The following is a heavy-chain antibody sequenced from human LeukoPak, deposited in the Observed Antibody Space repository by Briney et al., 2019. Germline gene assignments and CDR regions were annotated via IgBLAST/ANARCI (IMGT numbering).Heavy chain of an antibody. Sequence: ASVKVSCKASGGTFDTYPISWVRQAPGQGLEYMGGIIPIFGTANYAQKFQGRVTITADESTSTVYMELSSLRSEDTAVYYCARGKWEPPDGYFDLWGRGTLVTVSS. CDR2: IIPIFGTA. D-gene: IGHD1-26*01. V-gene: IGHV1-69*13. CDR1: GGTFDTYP. CDR3: ARGKWEPPDGYFDL. J-gene: IGHJ2*01.